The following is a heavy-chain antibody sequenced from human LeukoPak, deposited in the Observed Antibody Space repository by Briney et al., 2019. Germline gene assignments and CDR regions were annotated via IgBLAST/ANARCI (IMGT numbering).Heavy chain of an antibody. V-gene: IGHV1-18*01. Sequence: ASVKVSCKVSGYTFTSYGISWVRQAPGQGLEWMGWISAYNGNTNYAQKLQGRVTMTTDTSTSTAYMELRSLRSDDTAVYYCARGPKDIVVVPAAMRGGYYYGMDVWGQGTTVTVSS. CDR3: ARGPKDIVVVPAAMRGGYYYGMDV. D-gene: IGHD2-2*01. CDR2: ISAYNGNT. CDR1: GYTFTSYG. J-gene: IGHJ6*02.